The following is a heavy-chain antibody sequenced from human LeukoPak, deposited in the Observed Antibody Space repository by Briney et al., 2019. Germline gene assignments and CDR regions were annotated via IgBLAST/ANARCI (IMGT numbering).Heavy chain of an antibody. V-gene: IGHV4-61*01. CDR3: ARGAGAGYNLQPFDY. CDR1: GGSVSSGSYY. CDR2: IYYSGST. D-gene: IGHD5-24*01. J-gene: IGHJ4*02. Sequence: SETLSLTCTVSGGSVSSGSYYWSWIRQPPGKGLEWIGYIYYSGSTKYNPSLKSRVSISVDTSKNQFSLKLSSVTAADTAVYYCARGAGAGYNLQPFDYWGQGTLVTVSS.